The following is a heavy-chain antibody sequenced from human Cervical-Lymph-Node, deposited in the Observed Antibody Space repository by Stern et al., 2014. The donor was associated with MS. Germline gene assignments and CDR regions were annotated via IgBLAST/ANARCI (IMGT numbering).Heavy chain of an antibody. V-gene: IGHV3-9*01. CDR2: ISWSSGKI. J-gene: IGHJ6*02. Sequence: EVQLVESGGDLVQPGRSLRLSCAASGFRFDDYAMYWVRQAPGKGLEWVSGISWSSGKIVHADSVKGRFTISRDNVKNSLFLQMNSLRSEDTASYYCARAIGFCSGGNCEPYYYYGIDVWGQGTRVTVSS. CDR3: ARAIGFCSGGNCEPYYYYGIDV. D-gene: IGHD2-15*01. CDR1: GFRFDDYA.